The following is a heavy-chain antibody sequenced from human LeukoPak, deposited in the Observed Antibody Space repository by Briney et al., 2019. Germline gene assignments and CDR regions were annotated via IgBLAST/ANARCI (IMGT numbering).Heavy chain of an antibody. Sequence: PGGSLRLSCAASGFTSSNYAMGWVRQAPGKGLEWVSAITASGASTYYADSVKGRFTISRDNSKNTLNLQMNSLRADDTAAYYCAKSRARWEESSGSIDYWGQGTLVTVSS. CDR1: GFTSSNYA. V-gene: IGHV3-23*01. D-gene: IGHD3-22*01. CDR2: ITASGAST. J-gene: IGHJ4*02. CDR3: AKSRARWEESSGSIDY.